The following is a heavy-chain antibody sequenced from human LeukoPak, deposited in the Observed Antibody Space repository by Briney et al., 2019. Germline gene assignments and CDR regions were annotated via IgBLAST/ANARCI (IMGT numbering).Heavy chain of an antibody. CDR2: IHNYETTE. CDR3: AKDDPTGRYL. CDR1: GFTFSDYY. J-gene: IGHJ4*02. Sequence: PGGPLRLSCAASGFTFSDYYMSWIRQTPGKGLEWLTFIHNYETTEYYADSAKGRYTISRDNSKNTVYLQMNSLRIEDTAVYYCAKDDPTGRYLWGQGTLVTVSS. D-gene: IGHD1-26*01. V-gene: IGHV3-30*02.